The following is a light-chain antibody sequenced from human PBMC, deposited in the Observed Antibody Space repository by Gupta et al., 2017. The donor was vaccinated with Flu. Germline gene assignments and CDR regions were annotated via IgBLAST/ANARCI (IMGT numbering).Light chain of an antibody. J-gene: IGKJ1*01. CDR1: QTINNW. V-gene: IGKV1-5*03. Sequence: IQMTQSPSPLSASIGDRVTITCRASQTINNWLAWYQQKPGKAPKLLIYKASSLESGVPSRFSGSGSGTEFTLTISSLQPDDFGTYYCQHYHSYMWTFGQGTKVEIK. CDR3: QHYHSYMWT. CDR2: KAS.